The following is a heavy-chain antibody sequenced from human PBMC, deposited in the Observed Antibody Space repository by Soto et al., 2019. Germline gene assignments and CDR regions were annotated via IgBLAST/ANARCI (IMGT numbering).Heavy chain of an antibody. D-gene: IGHD3-22*01. CDR2: NYYSGST. CDR3: ARRGNYYDSSGYLDY. Sequence: SETLSLTCTVSGGSISSSSYYWGWIRQPPGKGLEWIGSNYYSGSTYYNPSLKSRVTISVDTSKNQFSLKLSSVTAADTAVYYCARRGNYYDSSGYLDYWGQGTLVTVSS. CDR1: GGSISSSSYY. J-gene: IGHJ4*02. V-gene: IGHV4-39*01.